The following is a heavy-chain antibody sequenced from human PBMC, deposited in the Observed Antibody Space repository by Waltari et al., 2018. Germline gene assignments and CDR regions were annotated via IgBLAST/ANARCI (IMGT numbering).Heavy chain of an antibody. V-gene: IGHV4-39*01. CDR1: GGSISSSSYY. CDR3: ARIEYSSGWYYGYYYYGMDV. CDR2: IYYSGGT. D-gene: IGHD6-19*01. J-gene: IGHJ6*02. Sequence: QLQLQESGPGLVKPSETLSLTCTVSGGSISSSSYYWGWIRQPPGKGLEWIGSIYYSGGTYYNPSRKSRVTISGDTSKNQCALKLSSVTAADTAVYYCARIEYSSGWYYGYYYYGMDVWGQGTTVTVSS.